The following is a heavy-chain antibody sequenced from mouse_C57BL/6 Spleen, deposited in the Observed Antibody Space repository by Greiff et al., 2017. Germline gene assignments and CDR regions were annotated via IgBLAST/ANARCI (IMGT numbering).Heavy chain of an antibody. CDR3: ASDGTLGGSSSLDV. CDR2: IYPGSGNT. D-gene: IGHD1-1*01. Sequence: QVQLQQSGAELARPGASVKLSCKASGYTFTSYGISWVKQRTGQGLEWIGEIYPGSGNTYYNEKFKGKATLTADKSSSTAYMELRSLTSEDSAVYFCASDGTLGGSSSLDVWGKGTTVTVSS. V-gene: IGHV1-81*01. CDR1: GYTFTSYG. J-gene: IGHJ1*03.